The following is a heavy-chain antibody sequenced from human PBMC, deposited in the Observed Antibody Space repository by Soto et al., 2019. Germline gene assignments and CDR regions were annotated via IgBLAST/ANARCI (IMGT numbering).Heavy chain of an antibody. V-gene: IGHV4-4*07. Sequence: QVHLQEPGPRLVRPSETLSLTCNVSDDSLSTYYWSWIRQPAGKGLEWIGRIYASGSTNYNPSLKGRVSMSVDTSKKQFSLKMISVTAADTAMYYCARSAIPRGGWFRPWGQGVRVTVSS. CDR2: IYASGST. D-gene: IGHD2-21*01. J-gene: IGHJ5*02. CDR1: DDSLSTYY. CDR3: ARSAIPRGGWFRP.